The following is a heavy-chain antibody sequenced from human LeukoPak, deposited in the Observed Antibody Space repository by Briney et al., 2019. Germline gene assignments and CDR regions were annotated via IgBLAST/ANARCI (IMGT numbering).Heavy chain of an antibody. Sequence: GRSLKLSCPASGFTFVSYSLNWFGKAPAKGLEWVAVISDDGSNIYYADSVKGRFTISRDNSKNTLYLQMNSLGGEGTAVYYCARESVFDSWGQGTLVTVSS. CDR1: GFTFVSYS. V-gene: IGHV3-30-3*01. CDR2: ISDDGSNI. J-gene: IGHJ4*02. CDR3: ARESVFDS.